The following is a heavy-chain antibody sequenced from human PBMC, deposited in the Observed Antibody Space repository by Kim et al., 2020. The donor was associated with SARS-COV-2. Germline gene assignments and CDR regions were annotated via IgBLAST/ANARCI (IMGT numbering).Heavy chain of an antibody. D-gene: IGHD5-12*01. J-gene: IGHJ6*02. Sequence: SVKVSCKASGGTFSSYAISWVRQAPGQGLEWMGGIIPIFGTANYAQKFQGRVTITADESTSTAYMELSSLRSEDTAVYYCARDYSGYDQKTYYYGMDVWGQGTTVTVSS. CDR2: IIPIFGTA. CDR3: ARDYSGYDQKTYYYGMDV. V-gene: IGHV1-69*13. CDR1: GGTFSSYA.